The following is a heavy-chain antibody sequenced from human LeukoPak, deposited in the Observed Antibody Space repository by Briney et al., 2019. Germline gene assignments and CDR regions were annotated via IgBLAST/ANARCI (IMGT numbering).Heavy chain of an antibody. CDR1: GGTFSSYA. CDR2: IIPILGIA. V-gene: IGHV1-69*04. J-gene: IGHJ6*02. CDR3: ARDPGAMVYYYYGMDV. D-gene: IGHD5-18*01. Sequence: GASVKVSCKASGGTFSSYAISWVRQAPGQGLEWMGRIIPILGIANYAQKFQGRVTITADKSTSTAYVELSSLRSEDTAVYYCARDPGAMVYYYYGMDVWGQGTTVTVSS.